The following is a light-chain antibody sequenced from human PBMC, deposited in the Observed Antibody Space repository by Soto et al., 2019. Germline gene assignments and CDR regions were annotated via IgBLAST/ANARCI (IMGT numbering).Light chain of an antibody. Sequence: EIVLTQSPVTLSLSPGERATLSCSASQSVSSSYLAWYQQKPGQAPRLLIYGASSRATGIPDRFSGSGSGTDFTLTISRLEPEDFAVYYCQQYGSSLLAFGQGTRLEIK. J-gene: IGKJ5*01. CDR3: QQYGSSLLA. CDR1: QSVSSSY. V-gene: IGKV3-20*01. CDR2: GAS.